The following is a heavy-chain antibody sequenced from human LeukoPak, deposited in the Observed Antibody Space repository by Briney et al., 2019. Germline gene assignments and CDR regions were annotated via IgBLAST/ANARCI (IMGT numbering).Heavy chain of an antibody. CDR3: AGARGYSYVPDAFDI. J-gene: IGHJ3*02. CDR2: TYYRSKWYN. CDR1: GDSVSSNSAA. D-gene: IGHD5-18*01. V-gene: IGHV6-1*01. Sequence: SQTLSLTCALSGDSVSSNSAAWNWIRQSPSRGLEWLGRTYYRSKWYNDYAVSVKSRITINPDTSKNQFSLQLNSVTPEGTAVYYCAGARGYSYVPDAFDIWGQGTMVTVSS.